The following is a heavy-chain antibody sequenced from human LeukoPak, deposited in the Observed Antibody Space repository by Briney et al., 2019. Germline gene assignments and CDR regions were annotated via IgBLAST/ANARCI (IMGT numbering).Heavy chain of an antibody. CDR2: ISGDASGT. J-gene: IGHJ4*02. V-gene: IGHV3-23*01. CDR3: AKDFSLDS. Sequence: PGGSLRLSCAASGLTFSNYAVNWVRQAPRKGLEWVSGISGDASGTYYADSVRGRFTISRDNSKNTVYLQMKSLRAEDTAVYYCAKDFSLDSWGQGTLVTVSS. CDR1: GLTFSNYA.